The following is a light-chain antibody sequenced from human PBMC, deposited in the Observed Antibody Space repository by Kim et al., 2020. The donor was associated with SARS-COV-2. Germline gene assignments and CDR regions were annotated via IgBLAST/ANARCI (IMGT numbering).Light chain of an antibody. CDR3: SSYAGDYIFV. CDR1: SSDVGGYNY. V-gene: IGLV2-11*03. CDR2: DVI. J-gene: IGLJ2*01. Sequence: GQSVTISCTGTSSDVGGYNYVSWYQQHPGKAPKVIIYDVIKRPSGVPDRFSGSKSGNTASLIISGLQAEDEADYYCSSYAGDYIFVFGGGTQLTVL.